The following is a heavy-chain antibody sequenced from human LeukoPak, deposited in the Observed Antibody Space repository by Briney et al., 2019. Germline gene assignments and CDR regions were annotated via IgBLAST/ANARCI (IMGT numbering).Heavy chain of an antibody. Sequence: QPGGSLRLSYTASGFTFTNYAMSWVRQAPGKGLEWVSGISTNGATFYEDSVKGRFTISRDNSKNTLYLQMNSLGVADTAIYYCAKEIEAAGRPAVDHWGQGTLVTVSS. CDR2: ISTNGAT. CDR1: GFTFTNYA. J-gene: IGHJ4*02. CDR3: AKEIEAAGRPAVDH. D-gene: IGHD6-13*01. V-gene: IGHV3-23*01.